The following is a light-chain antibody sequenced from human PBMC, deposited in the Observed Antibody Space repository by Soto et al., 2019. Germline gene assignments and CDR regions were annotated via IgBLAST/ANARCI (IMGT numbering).Light chain of an antibody. Sequence: QSALTQPASASGSPGQSITISCTGTSSDVGGYDYVSWYQQHPGKAPKLMIYDISNRPSGVSDRFSGSKSANTASPTISARQAEDEADYYCSSFTASSTEVFGAGTKLTVL. V-gene: IGLV2-14*03. CDR1: SSDVGGYDY. J-gene: IGLJ2*01. CDR2: DIS. CDR3: SSFTASSTEV.